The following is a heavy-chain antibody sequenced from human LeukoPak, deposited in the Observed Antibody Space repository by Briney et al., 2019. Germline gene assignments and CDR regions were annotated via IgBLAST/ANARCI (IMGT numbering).Heavy chain of an antibody. V-gene: IGHV1-8*03. Sequence: ASVKVSCKASGYTFTSYGISWVRQAPGQWLEWMGWTNPNSGNTGYAQKFQGRVTITRNTSISTAYMELSSLRSEDTAVYYCARALRYCSSTSCHSYCYYMAVWGKGTTLTVSS. CDR1: GYTFTSYG. CDR3: ARALRYCSSTSCHSYCYYMAV. J-gene: IGHJ6*03. D-gene: IGHD2-2*01. CDR2: TNPNSGNT.